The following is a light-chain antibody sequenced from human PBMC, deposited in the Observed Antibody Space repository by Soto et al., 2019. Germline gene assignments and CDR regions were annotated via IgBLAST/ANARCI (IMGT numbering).Light chain of an antibody. CDR1: QTIGNY. CDR3: QESYSTPMWT. V-gene: IGKV1-39*01. CDR2: AAS. Sequence: DIQLTQSPSSLSASVGDRVTITCRASQTIGNYLNWYQQKPGRAPKLLIYAASSLQSGVPSRFSGIGSGIDFTLTISRLQPEDCATYYCQESYSTPMWTFGQGTKVEIK. J-gene: IGKJ1*01.